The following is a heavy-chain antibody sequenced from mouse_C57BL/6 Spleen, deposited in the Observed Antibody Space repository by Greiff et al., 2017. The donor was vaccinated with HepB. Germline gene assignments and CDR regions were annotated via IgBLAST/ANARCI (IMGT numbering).Heavy chain of an antibody. V-gene: IGHV3-6*01. J-gene: IGHJ3*01. Sequence: EVQLQQSGPGLVKPSQSLSLTCSVTGYSITSGYYWNWIRQFPGNKLEWMGYISYDGSNNYNPSLKNRISITRDTSKNQLFLKLNSVTTEDTATYYCARDYGYFPFAYWGQGTLVTVSA. CDR2: ISYDGSN. CDR1: GYSITSGYY. D-gene: IGHD2-2*01. CDR3: ARDYGYFPFAY.